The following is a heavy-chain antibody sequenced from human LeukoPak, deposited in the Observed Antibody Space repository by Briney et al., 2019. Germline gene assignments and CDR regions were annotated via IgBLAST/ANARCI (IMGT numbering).Heavy chain of an antibody. CDR1: GVTFSSYA. V-gene: IGHV3-23*01. Sequence: GGCLRLSCAASGVTFSSYAMSWVRQAPGGGREWGSAISGSGGSTYYADAVKGRFTISRDNPKNTLYLRMNSLRAEHTAVYYCAKDSRYSGSQQPVDYWGQGTLVTVSS. CDR2: ISGSGGST. CDR3: AKDSRYSGSQQPVDY. D-gene: IGHD1-26*01. J-gene: IGHJ4*02.